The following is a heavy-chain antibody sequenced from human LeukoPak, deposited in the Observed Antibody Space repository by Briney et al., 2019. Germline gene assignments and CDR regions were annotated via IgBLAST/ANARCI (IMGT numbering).Heavy chain of an antibody. Sequence: QAGGSLRLSCAASGFTFSSYAMHWVRQAPGKGLEWVAVISYDGSNKYYADSVKGRFTISRDNSKNTLYLQMNSLRAEDTAVYYCARAGGRTTVTSPLVDHWGQGTLVTVSS. CDR3: ARAGGRTTVTSPLVDH. V-gene: IGHV3-30-3*01. J-gene: IGHJ4*02. D-gene: IGHD4-17*01. CDR1: GFTFSSYA. CDR2: ISYDGSNK.